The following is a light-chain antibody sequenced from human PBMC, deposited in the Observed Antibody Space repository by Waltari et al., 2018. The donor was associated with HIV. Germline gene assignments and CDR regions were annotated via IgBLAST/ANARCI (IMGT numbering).Light chain of an antibody. J-gene: IGLJ3*02. Sequence: LTQPPSTSGTPGQRVTISCSGSRSNIGSNYVYWYQQLPGTAPKLLIYRNHQRPAEVPDRFSGSKSGTSASLDISGLRSEDEALYYCSTWGGSLSGPVFGGGTKLTVL. CDR1: RSNIGSNY. CDR2: RNH. CDR3: STWGGSLSGPV. V-gene: IGLV1-47*01.